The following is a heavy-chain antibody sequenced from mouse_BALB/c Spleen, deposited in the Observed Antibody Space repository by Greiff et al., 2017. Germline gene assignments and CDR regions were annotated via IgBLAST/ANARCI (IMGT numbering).Heavy chain of an antibody. V-gene: IGHV1S34*01. J-gene: IGHJ4*01. Sequence: LVKPGASVKMSCKASGYSFTGYYTHWVKQSHGKSLEWIGYISCYNGATSYNQKFKGKATFTVDTSSSTAYMQFNSLTSEDSAVYYCAREDLRSYAMDYWGQGTSVTVSS. CDR2: ISCYNGAT. CDR1: GYSFTGYY. CDR3: AREDLRSYAMDY.